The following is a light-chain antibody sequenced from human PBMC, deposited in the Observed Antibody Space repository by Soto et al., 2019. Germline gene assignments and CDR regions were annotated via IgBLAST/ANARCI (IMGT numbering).Light chain of an antibody. CDR1: QAIRND. Sequence: AIQMTQSPSSLSASVGDRVIITCRASQAIRNDLGWYQQKPGKAPKLLIYTASTLQSGVSSRFSGSGFGADFTLTIRSLQPEDSATYYCLHDYSYPRAFGQGTKV. CDR3: LHDYSYPRA. V-gene: IGKV1-6*01. J-gene: IGKJ1*01. CDR2: TAS.